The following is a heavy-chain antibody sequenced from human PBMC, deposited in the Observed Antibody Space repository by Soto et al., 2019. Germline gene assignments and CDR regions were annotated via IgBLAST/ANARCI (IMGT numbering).Heavy chain of an antibody. CDR1: GFTFSSYS. V-gene: IGHV3-21*01. D-gene: IGHD5-12*01. CDR2: ISSSSSYI. Sequence: EVQLVESGGGLVKPGGSLRLSCAASGFTFSSYSMNWVRQAPGKGLEWVSSISSSSSYIYYADSVKGRFTISRDNAKNSLYLQMNSLRAEDTAVYYCPRNGEWLRDRGGAFDIWGQGTMVTVSS. J-gene: IGHJ3*02. CDR3: PRNGEWLRDRGGAFDI.